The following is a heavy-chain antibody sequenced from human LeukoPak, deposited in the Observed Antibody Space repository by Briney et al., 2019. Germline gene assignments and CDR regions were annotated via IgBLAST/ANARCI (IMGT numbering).Heavy chain of an antibody. D-gene: IGHD1-26*01. Sequence: SGGSLRLSCAASGFTFKNYGMSWVRQAPGKGLEWVSAICTSGDCTYYGDSVKGRFTISRDNSKNTVYLQMNSLRAEDTAVYYCAKVGGSYLADNFDYWGQGTLVTVSS. V-gene: IGHV3-23*01. J-gene: IGHJ4*02. CDR1: GFTFKNYG. CDR3: AKVGGSYLADNFDY. CDR2: ICTSGDCT.